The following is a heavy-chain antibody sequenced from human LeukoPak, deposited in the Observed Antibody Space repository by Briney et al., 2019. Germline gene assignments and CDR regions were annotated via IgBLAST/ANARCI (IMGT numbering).Heavy chain of an antibody. V-gene: IGHV4-61*02. Sequence: NPSQTLSLTCTVSGGSMSSGSYYWSWIRQPAGKGLEWIGRIYTSGSTNYNPSLKSRVTISVDTSKNQFSLKLSSVTAADTAVYYCARMVGATRFDPWGQGTLVTVSS. CDR3: ARMVGATRFDP. CDR2: IYTSGST. CDR1: GGSMSSGSYY. D-gene: IGHD1-26*01. J-gene: IGHJ5*02.